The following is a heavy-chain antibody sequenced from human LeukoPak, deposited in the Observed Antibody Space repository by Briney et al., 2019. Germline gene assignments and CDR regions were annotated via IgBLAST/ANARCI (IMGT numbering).Heavy chain of an antibody. CDR2: MSSDGGTT. Sequence: GGSLRLSCAASGFTFSGYAMHWVRQAAGKGLEYVSAMSSDGGTTYYANSVRGRFTNSRDNSKSTLYLQMGSLRAEDMGVYYCTRSCSSSKCFAAFDFWGQGTMLTVSS. CDR3: TRSCSSSKCFAAFDF. V-gene: IGHV3-64*01. J-gene: IGHJ3*01. D-gene: IGHD2-2*01. CDR1: GFTFSGYA.